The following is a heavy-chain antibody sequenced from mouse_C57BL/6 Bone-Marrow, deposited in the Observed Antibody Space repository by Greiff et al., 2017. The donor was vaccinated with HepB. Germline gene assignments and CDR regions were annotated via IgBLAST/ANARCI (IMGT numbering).Heavy chain of an antibody. CDR3: ASGYYGSSVFAY. J-gene: IGHJ3*01. Sequence: QVQLKQPGAELVRPGSSVKLSCKASGYTFTSYWMDWVKQRPGQGLEWIGNIYPSDSETHYNQKFKDKATLTVDKSSSTAYMQLSSLTSEDSAVYYCASGYYGSSVFAYWGQGTLVTVSA. D-gene: IGHD1-1*01. CDR1: GYTFTSYW. V-gene: IGHV1-61*01. CDR2: IYPSDSET.